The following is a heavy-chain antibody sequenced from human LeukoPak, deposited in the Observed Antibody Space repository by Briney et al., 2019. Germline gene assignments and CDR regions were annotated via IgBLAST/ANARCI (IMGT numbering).Heavy chain of an antibody. V-gene: IGHV1-46*01. D-gene: IGHD3-22*01. J-gene: IGHJ4*02. CDR1: GYTFTSYY. CDR3: ARVAQHRYYYDTSDFRYYFDY. Sequence: ASVKVSCKASGYTFTSYYMHWVRQAPGQGLEWMGIINPSGGSTSYAQKFQGRVTMTTDTSTSTAYMELRSLRSDDTAVFYCARVAQHRYYYDTSDFRYYFDYWGQGTLVTVSS. CDR2: INPSGGST.